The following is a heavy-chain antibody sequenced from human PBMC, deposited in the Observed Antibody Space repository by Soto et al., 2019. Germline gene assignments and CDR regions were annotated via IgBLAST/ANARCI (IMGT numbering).Heavy chain of an antibody. D-gene: IGHD6-19*01. J-gene: IGHJ4*02. CDR3: ARDLGIAVADTGYFDY. V-gene: IGHV1-69*13. CDR2: IIPIFGTA. Sequence: GASVKVSCKASGGTFSSYAISWVRQAPGQGLEWMGGIIPIFGTANYAQKFQGRVTITADESTRTAYMELSSLRSEDTAVYYCARDLGIAVADTGYFDYWGQGTLVTVSS. CDR1: GGTFSSYA.